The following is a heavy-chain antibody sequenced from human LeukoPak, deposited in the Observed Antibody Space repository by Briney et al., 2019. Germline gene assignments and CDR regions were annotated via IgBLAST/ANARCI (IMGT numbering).Heavy chain of an antibody. D-gene: IGHD3-16*01. CDR2: ISYDGSNK. V-gene: IGHV3-30*03. CDR1: GFTFSSYG. J-gene: IGHJ4*02. CDR3: ARGDAFDY. Sequence: GGSLRLSCAASGFTFSSYGMHWVRQAPGKGLEWVAVISYDGSNKYYADSVKGRFTISRDNAKKSLYLQMNSLRAEDTAVYYCARGDAFDYWGQGTLVAVSS.